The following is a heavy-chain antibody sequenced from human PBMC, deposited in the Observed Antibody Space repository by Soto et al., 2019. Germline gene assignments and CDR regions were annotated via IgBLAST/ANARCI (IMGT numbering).Heavy chain of an antibody. Sequence: HEHLVQSGAEVKRPGASLKVSCKASGYSFTGYYIHWVRQAPGQGLEWMGRINPDSGATTYAQNFQGRVTLTSDTSISTASMDLTSLTSDDTAVYYCARGDYGTGGYPFPYFDYWGQGTLVIVSS. CDR1: GYSFTGYY. CDR2: INPDSGAT. J-gene: IGHJ4*02. CDR3: ARGDYGTGGYPFPYFDY. D-gene: IGHD2-8*02. V-gene: IGHV1-2*02.